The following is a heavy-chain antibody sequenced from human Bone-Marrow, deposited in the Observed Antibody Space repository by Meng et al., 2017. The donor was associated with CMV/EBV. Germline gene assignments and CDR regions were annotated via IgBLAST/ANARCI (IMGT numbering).Heavy chain of an antibody. Sequence: GGSLRLSCAASGFTFSSYWMSWVRQAPGKGLEWVANIKQDGSEKYYVDSVKGRFTISRDNAKNSLYLQMNSLRAEDTAVYYCVRDQMEELLGERAFDIWGQGTMVTVSS. D-gene: IGHD1-26*01. J-gene: IGHJ3*02. CDR2: IKQDGSEK. CDR1: GFTFSSYW. CDR3: VRDQMEELLGERAFDI. V-gene: IGHV3-7*01.